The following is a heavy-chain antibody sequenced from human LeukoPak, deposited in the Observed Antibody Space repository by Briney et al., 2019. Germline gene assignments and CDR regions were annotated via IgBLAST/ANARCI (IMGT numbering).Heavy chain of an antibody. D-gene: IGHD3-22*01. CDR3: ARHSSRGHYYDFDF. J-gene: IGHJ4*02. CDR2: IIPILGIA. V-gene: IGHV1-69*04. Sequence: ASVKVSCKASGGTFSSYAISWVRQAPGQGLEWMGRIIPILGIANYAQKFQGRVTITADKSTSTAYMELSSLRFEDSAVYFCARHSSRGHYYDFDFWGQGSLVTVSS. CDR1: GGTFSSYA.